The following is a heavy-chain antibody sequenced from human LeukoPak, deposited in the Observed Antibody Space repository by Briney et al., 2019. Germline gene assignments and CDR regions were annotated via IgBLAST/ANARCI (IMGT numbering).Heavy chain of an antibody. D-gene: IGHD2-2*01. Sequence: TGGSLRLSCAASGFTFGSYEMNWVSQAPGKGLEWVSYISNSGSSKYYADSVKGRFTISRDNAKNSLYLEMNSLRAEDTALYYCARFYPICSSSSCYTPWGQGTLVTVSS. CDR2: ISNSGSSK. CDR3: ARFYPICSSSSCYTP. CDR1: GFTFGSYE. V-gene: IGHV3-48*03. J-gene: IGHJ5*02.